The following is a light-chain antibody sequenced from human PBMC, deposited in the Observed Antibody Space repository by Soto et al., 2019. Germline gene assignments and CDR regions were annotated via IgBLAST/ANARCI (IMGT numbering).Light chain of an antibody. CDR1: QSLNNY. V-gene: IGKV3-15*01. CDR3: QQYNNWPPNT. J-gene: IGKJ5*01. CDR2: DAS. Sequence: EIVLTPSSATLSLSPGERATLSCRASQSLNNYFGWYQKRPGQAPRLLISDASHRATGVPARFSGSGSGTEFTPAFSSLQSDQLAVYFCQQYNNWPPNTFGQGTRLEIK.